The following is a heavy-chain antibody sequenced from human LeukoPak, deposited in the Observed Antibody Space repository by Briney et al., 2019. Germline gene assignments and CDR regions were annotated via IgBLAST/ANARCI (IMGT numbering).Heavy chain of an antibody. D-gene: IGHD5-18*01. CDR1: GFTFSSYS. Sequence: GGSLRLSCAASGFTFSSYSMNWVRQAPGKGLEWVSYISSSSSTIYYADSVKGRFTISRDNAKNSLYLQTNSLRAEDTAVYYCARWDTAMGNWFDPWGQGTLVTVSS. J-gene: IGHJ5*02. V-gene: IGHV3-48*04. CDR3: ARWDTAMGNWFDP. CDR2: ISSSSSTI.